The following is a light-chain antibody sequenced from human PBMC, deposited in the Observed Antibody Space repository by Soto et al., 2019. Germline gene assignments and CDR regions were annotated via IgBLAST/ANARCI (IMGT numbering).Light chain of an antibody. CDR2: AAS. V-gene: IGKV1-39*01. CDR3: QQSYGTPYT. Sequence: EMTQSPSSLSASVGDRVTITCRASQSSSDNVNWYQFQPGKAPQLLIYAASSLQTGVPSLFSGSGSGTDFALIISSLQPEDAATYYCQQSYGTPYTFGLGTKVEIK. CDR1: QSSSDN. J-gene: IGKJ2*01.